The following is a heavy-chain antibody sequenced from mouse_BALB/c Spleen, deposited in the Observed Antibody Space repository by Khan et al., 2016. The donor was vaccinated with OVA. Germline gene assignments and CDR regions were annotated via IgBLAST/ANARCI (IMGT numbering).Heavy chain of an antibody. CDR3: TRGGDWVVGY. J-gene: IGHJ3*01. Sequence: VQLQESVPELVNPGASLKVSCKASGYTFTDYFIGWVKQSTRQGLEWIGDIFPGSGTPYYNETFKDKATLTADKSSSTAYMQLSSLTSADSEVVGGTRGGDWVVGYWGQGTRVTVS. CDR2: IFPGSGTP. V-gene: IGHV1-77*01. CDR1: GYTFTDYF. D-gene: IGHD1-1*01.